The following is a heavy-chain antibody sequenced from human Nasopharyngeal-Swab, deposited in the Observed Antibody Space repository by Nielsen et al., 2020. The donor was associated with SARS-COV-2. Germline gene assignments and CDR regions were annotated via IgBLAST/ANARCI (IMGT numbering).Heavy chain of an antibody. CDR3: ARDSGIVGAPWDAFDI. V-gene: IGHV3-74*03. CDR2: INSDGSTT. D-gene: IGHD1-26*01. Sequence: WIRQPPGKGLVWVSRINSDGSTTMYADSVKGRFAISRDNAKDMLYLQINSLRAEDTAVYYCARDSGIVGAPWDAFDIWGQGTMVTVSS. J-gene: IGHJ3*02.